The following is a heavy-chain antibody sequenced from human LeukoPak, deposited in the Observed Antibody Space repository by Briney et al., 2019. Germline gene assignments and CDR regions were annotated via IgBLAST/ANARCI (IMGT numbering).Heavy chain of an antibody. J-gene: IGHJ5*02. D-gene: IGHD3-10*01. V-gene: IGHV4-39*02. CDR1: GGSLSSSSYF. CDR3: AREGSGSYDWFDP. Sequence: SEPLSLTCTVSGGSLSSSSYFWAWTRQPPGKGLEWIGSIYDSRSTYYTPSLKSRVTISVDTSKNQFSLRLSSVAAADTAVYYCAREGSGSYDWFDPWGQGTLVTVSS. CDR2: IYDSRST.